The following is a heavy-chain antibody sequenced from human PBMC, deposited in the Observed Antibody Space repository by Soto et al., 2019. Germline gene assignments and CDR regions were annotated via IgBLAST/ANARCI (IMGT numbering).Heavy chain of an antibody. CDR1: GGSISSSNW. J-gene: IGHJ6*02. D-gene: IGHD6-13*01. Sequence: SETLSLTCAVSGGSISSSNWWSWVRQPPGKGLEWIGEIYHSGSTNYNPSLKSRVTISVDKSKNQFSLKLSSVTAADTAVYYCARGSGERGIAAAGTRHYYYYYGMDVWGQGTTVTVSS. CDR2: IYHSGST. V-gene: IGHV4-4*02. CDR3: ARGSGERGIAAAGTRHYYYYYGMDV.